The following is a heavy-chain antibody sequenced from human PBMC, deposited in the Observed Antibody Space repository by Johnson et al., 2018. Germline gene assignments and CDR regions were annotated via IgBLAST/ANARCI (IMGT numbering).Heavy chain of an antibody. J-gene: IGHJ3*02. D-gene: IGHD3-16*01. CDR1: GGTFSSYT. CDR2: IIPILGIA. CDR3: AREIGDTQGVDAFDI. Sequence: QVQLVQSGAEVKKPGSSVKVSCKASGGTFSSYTISWVRQAPGQGLEWMGWIIPILGIANYAQKFQGRVKITADKSTSTAYMEMSSLRSEDTAVYYCAREIGDTQGVDAFDIWGQGTMVTVSS. V-gene: IGHV1-69*04.